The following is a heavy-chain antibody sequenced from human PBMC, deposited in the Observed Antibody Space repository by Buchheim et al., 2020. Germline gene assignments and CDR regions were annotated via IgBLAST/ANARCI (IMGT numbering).Heavy chain of an antibody. J-gene: IGHJ6*02. Sequence: QVQLVESGGGVVQPGRSLRLSCAASGFTFSSYGMHWVRQAPGKGLEWVAVIWYDGSNKYYADSVKGRFTISRANSKNTLYLQMNSLRAEDTAVYYCARDCSSSEFAHYYYGMDVWGQGTT. V-gene: IGHV3-33*01. CDR1: GFTFSSYG. CDR2: IWYDGSNK. CDR3: ARDCSSSEFAHYYYGMDV. D-gene: IGHD6-13*01.